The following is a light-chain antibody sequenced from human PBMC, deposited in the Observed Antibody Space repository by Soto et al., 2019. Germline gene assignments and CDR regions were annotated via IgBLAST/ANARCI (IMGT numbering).Light chain of an antibody. CDR1: SSNIGNNY. CDR3: GTWDSSLSANWV. V-gene: IGLV1-51*01. Sequence: QSALTQPPSVSAAPGQTVTISCFGSSSNIGNNYVSWYQQLPGTAPKLLIYDNNKRPSGIPDRFSGSKSGTSATLGITGLQTGDEADYYCGTWDSSLSANWVFGGGTKLTVL. J-gene: IGLJ3*02. CDR2: DNN.